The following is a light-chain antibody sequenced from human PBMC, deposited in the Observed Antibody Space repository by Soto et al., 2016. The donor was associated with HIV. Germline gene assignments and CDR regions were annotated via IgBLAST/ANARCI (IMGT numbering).Light chain of an antibody. CDR3: QQYKNYPLT. V-gene: IGKV1-5*03. J-gene: IGKJ4*01. CDR2: KVS. CDR1: QSVNDW. Sequence: DIQLTQSPSTLSAAVGDRVTITCRASQSVNDWLAWCQQKPGTPPSLLIYKVSTLESGVPSRFSGVGFGTDFTLTISTLQPEDLATYFCQQYKNYPLTFGGGTKVEIK.